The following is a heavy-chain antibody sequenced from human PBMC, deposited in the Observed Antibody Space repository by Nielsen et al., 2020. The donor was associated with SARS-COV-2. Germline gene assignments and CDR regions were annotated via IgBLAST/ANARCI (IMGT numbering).Heavy chain of an antibody. V-gene: IGHV3-48*03. CDR3: ASLDYDSSGYYHHFDY. Sequence: GESLKISCAASGFTFSSYEMNWVRQAPGKGLEWVSYISSSGSTIYYADSVKGRFTISRDNAKNSLYLQMNSLRAEDTAVYYCASLDYDSSGYYHHFDYWGQGTLVTVSS. CDR2: ISSSGSTI. CDR1: GFTFSSYE. D-gene: IGHD3-22*01. J-gene: IGHJ4*02.